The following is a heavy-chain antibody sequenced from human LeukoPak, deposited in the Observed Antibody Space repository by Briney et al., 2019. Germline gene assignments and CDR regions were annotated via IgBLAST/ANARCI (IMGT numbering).Heavy chain of an antibody. J-gene: IGHJ4*02. CDR1: GFTFSSYA. CDR2: ISGSGGST. Sequence: GGSLRLSCAASGFTFSSYAMSWVRQATGKGLEWVSAISGSGGSTYYADSVKGRFTISRDNSKNTLYLQMNSLRAEDTAVYYCAKGGYCTNGVCYSDYWGQGTLVTVSS. CDR3: AKGGYCTNGVCYSDY. V-gene: IGHV3-23*01. D-gene: IGHD2-8*01.